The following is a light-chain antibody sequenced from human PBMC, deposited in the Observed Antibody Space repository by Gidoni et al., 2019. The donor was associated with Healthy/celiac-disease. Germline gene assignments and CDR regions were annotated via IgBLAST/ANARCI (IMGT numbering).Light chain of an antibody. CDR1: QSVLYSSNNKNY. J-gene: IGKJ4*01. V-gene: IGKV4-1*01. CDR3: QQYYSTPPLT. Sequence: DIVMTQSPDSLAVSLGERATINCKSSQSVLYSSNNKNYLAWYQQKPGQPPKLPIYWASTRESGVPDRVSGSGSGTDFTLTISSLQAEDVAVYYCQQYYSTPPLTFGGGTKVEIK. CDR2: WAS.